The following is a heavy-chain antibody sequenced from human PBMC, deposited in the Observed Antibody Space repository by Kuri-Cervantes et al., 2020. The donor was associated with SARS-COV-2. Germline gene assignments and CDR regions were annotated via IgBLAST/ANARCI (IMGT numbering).Heavy chain of an antibody. CDR3: ARGAANYYYMDV. V-gene: IGHV3-33*08. CDR1: GFTFINAW. CDR2: IWYDGENE. Sequence: GGSLRLSCTASGFTFINAWMTWVRQAPGKGLEWVAVIWYDGENEYYAGSVKGRFTISRDNSKNTVSLHMNSLRAEDTAMYYCARGAANYYYMDVWGKGTTVTVSS. D-gene: IGHD3-16*01. J-gene: IGHJ6*03.